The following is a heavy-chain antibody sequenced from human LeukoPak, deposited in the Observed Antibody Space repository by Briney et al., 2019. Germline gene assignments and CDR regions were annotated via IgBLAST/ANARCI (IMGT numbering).Heavy chain of an antibody. CDR1: GFTFVSYW. Sequence: GGSLRLSCAASGFTFVSYWMSWVRQAPGKGPEWVAYIKQDGSGKSYVDSVKGRFTISRDNAKNSLYLQMNSLRAEDTAVYYCARGTNNDYWGQGTLVTVSS. J-gene: IGHJ4*02. CDR3: ARGTNNDY. V-gene: IGHV3-7*01. CDR2: IKQDGSGK.